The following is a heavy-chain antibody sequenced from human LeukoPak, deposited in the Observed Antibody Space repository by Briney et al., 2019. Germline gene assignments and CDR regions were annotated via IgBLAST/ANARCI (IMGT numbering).Heavy chain of an antibody. CDR3: ARGATYAYYQDY. CDR1: GFTFSSHW. J-gene: IGHJ4*02. Sequence: GGSLRLSCADSGFTFSSHWMHWVRQAPGKGLVWVSRIKYDASSTSYADSVKGRFTISRDNAKNTLYLQMNSLRAEDMAVYYCARGATYAYYQDYWGQGTLVTVSS. D-gene: IGHD1-26*01. CDR2: IKYDASST. V-gene: IGHV3-74*01.